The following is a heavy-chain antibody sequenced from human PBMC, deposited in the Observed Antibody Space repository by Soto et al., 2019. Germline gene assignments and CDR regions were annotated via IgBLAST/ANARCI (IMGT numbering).Heavy chain of an antibody. CDR3: ARNIGDKKATANLGLAH. CDR1: GFTCIYYA. Sequence: AVGSLRLSCAASGFTCIYYAMRWVRQAPGKGLEWVALISYDVSDKDYADSFKGRFTISRDNSRNTLYLQLDNVKADDTTFYDCARNIGDKKATANLGLAHWGQGTPVPVS. CDR2: ISYDVSDK. D-gene: IGHD1-1*01. J-gene: IGHJ1*01. V-gene: IGHV3-30-3*01.